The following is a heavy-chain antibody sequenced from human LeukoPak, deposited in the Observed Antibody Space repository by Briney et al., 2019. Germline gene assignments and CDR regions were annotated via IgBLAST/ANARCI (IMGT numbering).Heavy chain of an antibody. Sequence: KASETLSLTCIVSGYSISSGYHWAWIRQPPGKGLEWIGCIYYSGSTNYNPSLKSRVTISIDTSKNQFSLKLSSVTAADTAVYYCARENRALAVAATGKFDYWGQGTLVTVSS. D-gene: IGHD6-19*01. CDR3: ARENRALAVAATGKFDY. CDR1: GYSISSGYH. CDR2: IYYSGST. V-gene: IGHV4-38-2*02. J-gene: IGHJ4*02.